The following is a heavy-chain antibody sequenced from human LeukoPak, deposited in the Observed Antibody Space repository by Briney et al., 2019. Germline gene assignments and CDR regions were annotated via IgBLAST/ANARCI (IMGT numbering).Heavy chain of an antibody. CDR2: ISSSSSYI. Sequence: GGSLRLSCAASGLTFSSYSMNWVRQAPGKGLEWVSSISSSSSYIYYADSVKGRLTISRDNAKNSLYLQMNSLRAEDTAVYYCAREGSGYDSNWFDPWGQGTLVTVSS. J-gene: IGHJ5*02. CDR3: AREGSGYDSNWFDP. CDR1: GLTFSSYS. V-gene: IGHV3-21*01. D-gene: IGHD5-12*01.